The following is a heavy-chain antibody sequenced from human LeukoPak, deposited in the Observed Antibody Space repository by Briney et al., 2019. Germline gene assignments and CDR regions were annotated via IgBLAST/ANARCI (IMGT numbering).Heavy chain of an antibody. CDR3: ARLTGGGSYWGYFDY. J-gene: IGHJ4*02. Sequence: SETLSLTCTVSGASIPSSYYWSWNRQPPGKGLECIGHISASGNTNYNPSLKSRVTISVDTSKSQFSLNLSSVTAADTAIYYCARLTGGGSYWGYFDYWGQGNLVTVSS. CDR1: GASIPSSYY. CDR2: ISASGNT. D-gene: IGHD1-26*01. V-gene: IGHV4-4*09.